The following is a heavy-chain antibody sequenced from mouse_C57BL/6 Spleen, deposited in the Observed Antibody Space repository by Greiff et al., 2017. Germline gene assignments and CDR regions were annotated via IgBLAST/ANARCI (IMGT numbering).Heavy chain of an antibody. J-gene: IGHJ3*01. CDR2: ILPGSGST. D-gene: IGHD2-4*01. CDR3: ARGGDYDAWFAY. Sequence: QVQLQQSGAELMKPGASVKLSCKATGYTFTGYWIEWVKQRPGHGLEWIGEILPGSGSTNYNAKFKGKAPFTADTSSNTAYMQLSSLTTEDAAIYYCARGGDYDAWFAYWGQGTLVTVSA. CDR1: GYTFTGYW. V-gene: IGHV1-9*01.